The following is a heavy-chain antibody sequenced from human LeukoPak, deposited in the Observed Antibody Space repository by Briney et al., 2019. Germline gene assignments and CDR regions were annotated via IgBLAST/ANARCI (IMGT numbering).Heavy chain of an antibody. CDR2: ISGFNGNI. V-gene: IGHV1-18*01. J-gene: IGHJ3*02. CDR1: GYTFTSYG. Sequence: ASVKVSCKASGYTFTSYGISWVRQAPGQGLEWMGWISGFNGNINHAQNFQDRVTMTTDTSTSTAYVELRSLRSDDTAVYFCARVPNQYCTSRCYYTAFDIWGQGTMVTVSS. CDR3: ARVPNQYCTSRCYYTAFDI. D-gene: IGHD2/OR15-2a*01.